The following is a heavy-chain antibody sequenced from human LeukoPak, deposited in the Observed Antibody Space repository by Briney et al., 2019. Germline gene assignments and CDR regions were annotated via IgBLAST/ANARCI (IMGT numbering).Heavy chain of an antibody. CDR2: IYPGDSDT. V-gene: IGHV5-51*01. CDR3: ARLTSSNYYDSSGYYFGDNNWFDP. CDR1: GYSFTSYW. Sequence: GESLKISCKGSGYSFTSYWIGWVRQMPGKGLEWMGIIYPGDSDTRYSPSFQGQVTISADKSISTAYLQWSSLKASDTAMYYCARLTSSNYYDSSGYYFGDNNWFDPWGQGTLVTVSS. D-gene: IGHD3-22*01. J-gene: IGHJ5*02.